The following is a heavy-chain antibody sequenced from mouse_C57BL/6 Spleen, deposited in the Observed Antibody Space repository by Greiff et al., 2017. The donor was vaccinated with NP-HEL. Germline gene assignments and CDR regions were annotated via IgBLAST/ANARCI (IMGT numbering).Heavy chain of an antibody. CDR2: IHPNSGST. V-gene: IGHV1-64*01. J-gene: IGHJ2*01. D-gene: IGHD1-1*01. Sequence: VQLQQPGAELVKPGASVKLSCKASGYTFTSYWMHWVKQRPGQGLEWIGMIHPNSGSTNYNEKFKSKATLTVDKSSSTAYMQLSSLTSEDSAVYYCASPLYYGSSLYYFDYWGQGTTLTVSS. CDR3: ASPLYYGSSLYYFDY. CDR1: GYTFTSYW.